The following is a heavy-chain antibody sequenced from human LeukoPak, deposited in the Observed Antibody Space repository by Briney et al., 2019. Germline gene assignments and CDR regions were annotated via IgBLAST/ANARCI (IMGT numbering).Heavy chain of an antibody. Sequence: ASVKVSCKASGYTFTGYYMHWVRQAPGQGLEWMGWINPNSGGTNYAQKFQGWVTMTRDTSISTAYMELSRLRSDDTAVYYCARTIQPNLLTPFDYWGQGTPVTVSS. CDR1: GYTFTGYY. J-gene: IGHJ4*02. V-gene: IGHV1-2*04. D-gene: IGHD5-18*01. CDR2: INPNSGGT. CDR3: ARTIQPNLLTPFDY.